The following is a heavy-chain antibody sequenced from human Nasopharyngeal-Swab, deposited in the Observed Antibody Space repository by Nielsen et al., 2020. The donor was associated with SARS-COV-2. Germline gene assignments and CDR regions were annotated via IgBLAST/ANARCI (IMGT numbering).Heavy chain of an antibody. Sequence: SETLSLTSAVYGGSISGYYWSWIRQPSGKGLEWIGEINHSGSTNYNPSLQSRVTISVDTSKNQFSLKLSSVTAADTAVYYCARVRRGLTNWYFDLWGRGTLVTVSS. CDR2: INHSGST. D-gene: IGHD1/OR15-1a*01. J-gene: IGHJ2*01. CDR3: ARVRRGLTNWYFDL. V-gene: IGHV4-34*01. CDR1: GGSISGYY.